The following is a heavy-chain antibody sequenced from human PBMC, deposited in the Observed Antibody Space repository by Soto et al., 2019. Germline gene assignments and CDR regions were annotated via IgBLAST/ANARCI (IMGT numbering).Heavy chain of an antibody. Sequence: QVQLQESGPGLLKASGTLSLTCVVSGGSIRSSSLWTWLRQSPGKGLEWIGEIYHAGSPNYNPSFQSRVTISADNSKNSFSLKMTSVTAADTAKYYCARASSFRGDFDIWGQGTAVTVSS. CDR2: IYHAGSP. CDR1: GGSIRSSSL. D-gene: IGHD2-21*01. J-gene: IGHJ3*02. CDR3: ARASSFRGDFDI. V-gene: IGHV4-4*02.